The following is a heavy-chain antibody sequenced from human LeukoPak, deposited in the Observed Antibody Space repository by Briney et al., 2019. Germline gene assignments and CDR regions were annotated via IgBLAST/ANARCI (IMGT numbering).Heavy chain of an antibody. D-gene: IGHD6-13*01. J-gene: IGHJ4*02. Sequence: ASVKVSCKASGYTFTGYYMHWVRQAPGQGLEWMGWINPNSGGTNYAQKFQGRVTMTRDTSISTAYMELSSLRSEDTAVYYCARELRVAAAGHLDYWGQGTLVTVSS. V-gene: IGHV1-2*02. CDR3: ARELRVAAAGHLDY. CDR1: GYTFTGYY. CDR2: INPNSGGT.